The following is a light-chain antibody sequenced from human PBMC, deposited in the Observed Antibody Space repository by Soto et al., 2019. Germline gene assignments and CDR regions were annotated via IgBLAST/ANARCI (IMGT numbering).Light chain of an antibody. Sequence: EIVLTQSPATLSLSPGERATLSCRASQSVSIYLAWYQQKAGQAPRLLIYDASNRATGIPARFSGSGSGTDFTLTISSLEPEDFAVYYCQQRISWPGSTFGPGTKVDIK. V-gene: IGKV3-11*01. CDR2: DAS. J-gene: IGKJ3*01. CDR1: QSVSIY. CDR3: QQRISWPGST.